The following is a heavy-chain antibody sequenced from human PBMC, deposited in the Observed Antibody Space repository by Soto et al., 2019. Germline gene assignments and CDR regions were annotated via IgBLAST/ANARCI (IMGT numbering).Heavy chain of an antibody. CDR2: ISSDSRTI. D-gene: IGHD3-3*01. CDR1: GFSLSDYA. CDR3: ARIQLVEWFFINVDVYDMDV. J-gene: IGHJ6*02. V-gene: IGHV3-48*02. Sequence: EVQLVESGGDLVQPGGSLRLSCAASGFSLSDYAVNWVRQAPGKGLEWVSFISSDSRTIYYGDSVKGLFTVSRDSARNSVSLQMDSLRDEDTAVYYCARIQLVEWFFINVDVYDMDVWGQGTPVTVSS.